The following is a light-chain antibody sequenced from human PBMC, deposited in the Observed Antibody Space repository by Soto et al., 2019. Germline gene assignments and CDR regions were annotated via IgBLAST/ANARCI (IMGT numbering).Light chain of an antibody. V-gene: IGLV2-14*01. Sequence: QSALAQPTSVSGSPGQSIAISFTGTSSDVGGYNYVSWHQHHPGKAPKVLISVVSNRPSGVSNRFSGSKSGNTASLTISGLQAEDEADYYCSSYGRGGTFVFGSGTKVTVL. CDR3: SSYGRGGTFV. J-gene: IGLJ1*01. CDR1: SSDVGGYNY. CDR2: VVS.